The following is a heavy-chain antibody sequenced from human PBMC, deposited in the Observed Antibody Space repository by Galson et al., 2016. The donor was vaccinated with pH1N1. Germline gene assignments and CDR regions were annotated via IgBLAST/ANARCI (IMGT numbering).Heavy chain of an antibody. CDR1: GGSFAKYS. CDR2: IIPIYGTA. D-gene: IGHD1-1*01. J-gene: IGHJ6*02. Sequence: SCKASGGSFAKYSVSWERQAPGQGLEWMGRIIPIYGTANYAQKFQGRVTITADEYTTTVYMELNSLISEDTAIYYCARPGRTETTKEGFAWGYGMDVWGQGTTVTVSS. CDR3: ARPGRTETTKEGFAWGYGMDV. V-gene: IGHV1-69*15.